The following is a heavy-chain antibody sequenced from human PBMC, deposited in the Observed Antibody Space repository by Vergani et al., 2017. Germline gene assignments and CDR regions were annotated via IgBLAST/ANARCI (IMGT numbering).Heavy chain of an antibody. V-gene: IGHV1-46*01. Sequence: QVHLVQSAAEVKKPGASVRVSCKASGYTFTNYFLHWVRQAPGQGLEWMAIFDPNGGGTNYAPKFQGRLTLTRDTSTTTVYMSLRSLTSKDTALYYCVRSNYGYDFWGQGTLVTVSS. CDR1: GYTFTNYF. CDR3: VRSNYGYDF. CDR2: FDPNGGGT. J-gene: IGHJ4*02. D-gene: IGHD3-16*01.